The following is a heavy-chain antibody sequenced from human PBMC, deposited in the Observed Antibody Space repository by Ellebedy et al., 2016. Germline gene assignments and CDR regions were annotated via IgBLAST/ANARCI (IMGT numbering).Heavy chain of an antibody. CDR3: ARGRYYYDSSGSIYYFDY. J-gene: IGHJ4*02. D-gene: IGHD3-22*01. Sequence: GESLKISXAASGFTFSSYAMHWVRQAPGKGLEWVAVISYDGSNKYYADSVKGRFTISRDNSKNTLYLQMNSLRAEDTAVYYCARGRYYYDSSGSIYYFDYWGQGTLVTVSS. CDR1: GFTFSSYA. V-gene: IGHV3-30-3*01. CDR2: ISYDGSNK.